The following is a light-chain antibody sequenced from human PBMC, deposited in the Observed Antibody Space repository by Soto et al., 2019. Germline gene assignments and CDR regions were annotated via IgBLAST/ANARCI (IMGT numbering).Light chain of an antibody. CDR3: QQSYSVPLT. J-gene: IGKJ4*01. Sequence: DIQMTQSPSSLSASVGDRVTITCRASQSISSFLNWDQQKPRKAPKLLIYAASSLQSGVPSRFSGSGSGTDFTLTISSLQPEDFATYYCQQSYSVPLTFGGGTKVEIK. CDR2: AAS. V-gene: IGKV1-39*01. CDR1: QSISSF.